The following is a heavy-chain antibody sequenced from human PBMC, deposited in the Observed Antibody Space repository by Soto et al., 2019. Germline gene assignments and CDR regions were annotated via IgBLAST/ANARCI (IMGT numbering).Heavy chain of an antibody. Sequence: QVQLQQWGAGLLKPSETLSLTCAVYGGSFSGYYWSWIRQPPGKGLEWIGEINHSGSTNYNPSLKSRVTISVDTSKNQFSLKLSSVTAADTAVYYCARVPGYSSAPKNNWFDPWGQGTLVTVSS. CDR2: INHSGST. J-gene: IGHJ5*02. CDR3: ARVPGYSSAPKNNWFDP. CDR1: GGSFSGYY. D-gene: IGHD6-19*01. V-gene: IGHV4-34*01.